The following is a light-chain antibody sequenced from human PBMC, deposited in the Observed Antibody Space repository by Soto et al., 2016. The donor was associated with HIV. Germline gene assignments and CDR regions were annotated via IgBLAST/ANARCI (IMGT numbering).Light chain of an antibody. J-gene: IGKJ1*01. CDR3: QQYNTVPWT. CDR2: KTS. V-gene: IGKV1-5*03. Sequence: DIQMTQFPSTLSASIEDRVTITCRASQSVSVWLAWYQQKPGKAPNLLIFKTSTLEVGVPSRFSGSGSGTDFTLTLSSVQPDDVGTYYCQQYNTVPWTFGQGTKVELK. CDR1: QSVSVW.